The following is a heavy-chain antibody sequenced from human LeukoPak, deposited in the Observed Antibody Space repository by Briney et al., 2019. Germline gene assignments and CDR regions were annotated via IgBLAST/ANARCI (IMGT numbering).Heavy chain of an antibody. CDR1: GFTFDDYA. J-gene: IGHJ3*02. D-gene: IGHD5-24*01. CDR3: ARELWLQLGAFDI. V-gene: IGHV3-9*01. CDR2: ISWNSGSI. Sequence: GRSLRLSCAASGFTFDDYAMHWVRQAPGKGLEWVSGISWNSGSIGYADSVKGRFTISRDNAKNSLYLQMNSLRAEDTALYYCARELWLQLGAFDIWGQGTMVTVSS.